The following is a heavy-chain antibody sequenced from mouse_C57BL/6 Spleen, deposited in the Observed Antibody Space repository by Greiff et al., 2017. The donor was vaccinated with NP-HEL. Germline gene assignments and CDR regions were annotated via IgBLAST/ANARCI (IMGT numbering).Heavy chain of an antibody. D-gene: IGHD1-1*01. CDR2: ISSGGDYT. Sequence: EVKLMESGEGLVKPGGSLKLSCAASGFTFSSYAMSWVRQTPEKRLEWVAYISSGGDYTYYADTVKGRFTISRDNARNTLYLQMSSLKSEDTAMYYCTRGGYYGSSYRYCDVWGTGTTVTVSS. CDR1: GFTFSSYA. CDR3: TRGGYYGSSYRYCDV. V-gene: IGHV5-9-1*02. J-gene: IGHJ1*03.